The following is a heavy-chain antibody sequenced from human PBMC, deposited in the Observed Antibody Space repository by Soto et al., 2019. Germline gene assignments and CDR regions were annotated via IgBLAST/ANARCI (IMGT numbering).Heavy chain of an antibody. Sequence: SETLSLTCTVSGGSISSYYWSWIRQPPGKGLEWIGYIYYTGYTNYNPSLKSRVTILEDTSKNEFSLNLSSVTAADTAVYYCARLKWLGESGFDYWGQGTLVTVYS. CDR2: IYYTGYT. V-gene: IGHV4-59*01. CDR1: GGSISSYY. CDR3: ARLKWLGESGFDY. D-gene: IGHD3-10*01. J-gene: IGHJ4*01.